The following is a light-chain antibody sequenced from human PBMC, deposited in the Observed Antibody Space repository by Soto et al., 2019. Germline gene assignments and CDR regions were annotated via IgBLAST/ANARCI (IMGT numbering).Light chain of an antibody. J-gene: IGLJ1*01. V-gene: IGLV2-14*01. CDR3: NSRASGTTYV. Sequence: QAALTQPASVSGSPGQSITISCIGTSSDVGAYNYVSWYQQLPGKAPKLMIYEVSNRPSGISNRFSGSKSGNTASLTISGLQTEDEADYYCNSRASGTTYVFGTGTKVTVL. CDR1: SSDVGAYNY. CDR2: EVS.